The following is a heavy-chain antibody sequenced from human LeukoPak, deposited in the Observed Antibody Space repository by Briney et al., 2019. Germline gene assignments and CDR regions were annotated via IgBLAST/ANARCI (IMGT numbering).Heavy chain of an antibody. CDR1: VFTFSSCS. CDR2: ISSSSSTI. J-gene: IGHJ6*02. Sequence: GGSLRLSCGASVFTFSSCSMNWGRQAPGKGLEWVSYISSSSSTIYYADSVKGRFTISRDNAKNSLYLQMNSLRDEDTAVYYCARTMIVVGITLYYGIDVWGQGTTVTVSS. CDR3: ARTMIVVGITLYYGIDV. V-gene: IGHV3-48*02. D-gene: IGHD3-22*01.